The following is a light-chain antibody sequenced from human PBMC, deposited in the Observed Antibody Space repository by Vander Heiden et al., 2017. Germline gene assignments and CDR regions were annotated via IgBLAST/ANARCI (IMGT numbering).Light chain of an antibody. CDR3: QQSYSTPYT. J-gene: IGKJ2*01. V-gene: IGKV1-39*01. Sequence: DIQMTQSPSSLSASLGDRVTITCRTSQNIDTYLNWYQQQPGKAPKLLMYCASSLQSGVQSRFRGSGSGTDFTLTINSLQPEDFATYYCQQSYSTPYTVGQGTKLEIK. CDR1: QNIDTY. CDR2: CAS.